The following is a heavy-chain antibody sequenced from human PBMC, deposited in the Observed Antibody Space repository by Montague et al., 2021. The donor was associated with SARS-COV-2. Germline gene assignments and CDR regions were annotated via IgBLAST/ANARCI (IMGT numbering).Heavy chain of an antibody. D-gene: IGHD3-3*01. CDR1: GFSLSTSGVG. CDR3: AHLGVSRSLEWLFRDLYYFDY. V-gene: IGHV2-5*01. Sequence: PALVKPTQTLTLTCTFSGFSLSTSGVGVGWIRQPPGKALEWLSLIDWNDDRRYSPSLRSRLTITKDTSKNQVVLTMTNMDPVDTATYYCAHLGVSRSLEWLFRDLYYFDYWGRGTLVTVSS. CDR2: IDWNDDR. J-gene: IGHJ4*02.